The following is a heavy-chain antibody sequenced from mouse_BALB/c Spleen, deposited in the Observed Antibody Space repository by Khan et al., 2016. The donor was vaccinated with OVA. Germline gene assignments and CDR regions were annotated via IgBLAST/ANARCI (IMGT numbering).Heavy chain of an antibody. CDR3: ASEESLSYFDY. Sequence: QVQLKQSGTELVRPGASVKLSCKTSGYIFTSYWIHWVKQRSGQGLEWIARIYPGTGNTYYSEKFNDKASLTADTSSSTAYMHISSLKSEDSAVYFCASEESLSYFDYWGQGTTLTVSS. V-gene: IGHV1S132*01. J-gene: IGHJ2*01. D-gene: IGHD6-2*01. CDR1: GYIFTSYW. CDR2: IYPGTGNT.